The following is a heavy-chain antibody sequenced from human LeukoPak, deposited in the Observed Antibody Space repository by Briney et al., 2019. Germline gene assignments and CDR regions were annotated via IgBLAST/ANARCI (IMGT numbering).Heavy chain of an antibody. J-gene: IGHJ4*02. CDR2: SSSSGSTI. Sequence: GGSLRLSCAASGFTFSSYEMNWVRQAPGKGLEWVSYSSSSGSTIYYADSVKGRFTISRDNAKNSLYLQMNSLRAEDTAVYYCARQARDYVWGSYRYRPIDYWGQGTLVTVSS. V-gene: IGHV3-48*03. CDR3: ARQARDYVWGSYRYRPIDY. CDR1: GFTFSSYE. D-gene: IGHD3-16*02.